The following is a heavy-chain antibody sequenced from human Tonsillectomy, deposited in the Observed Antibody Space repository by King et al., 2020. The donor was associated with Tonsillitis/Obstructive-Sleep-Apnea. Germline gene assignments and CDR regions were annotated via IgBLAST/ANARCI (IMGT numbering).Heavy chain of an antibody. CDR2: ISTSTGNP. D-gene: IGHD3-22*01. J-gene: IGHJ4*02. CDR1: GYAFKTYA. V-gene: IGHV7-4-1*02. CDR3: ARVLTFYDSSGMDY. Sequence: VQLVQSGSELKKPGASVKVSCKASGYAFKTYAMNWVRQAPGQGLEWMGWISTSTGNPTYAQGFTGRFVFSLDTSLNTAYLQISSLKAEDTAVYYCARVLTFYDSSGMDYWGQGTLVTVSS.